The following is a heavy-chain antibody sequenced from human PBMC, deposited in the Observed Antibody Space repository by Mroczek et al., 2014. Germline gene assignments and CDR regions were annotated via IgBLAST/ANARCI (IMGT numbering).Heavy chain of an antibody. CDR1: GFTFSSYG. V-gene: IGHV3-33*01. CDR2: IWYDGSNK. Sequence: QVQLVQSGGGVVQPGRSLRLSCAASGFTFSSYGMHWVRQAPGKGLEWVAVIWYDGSNKYYADSVKGRFTISRGNSKNTLYLQMNSLRAEDTAVYYCARDKVVVVPAAIEGGGWFDPWGQGTLVTVSS. CDR3: ARDKVVVVPAAIEGGGWFDP. D-gene: IGHD2-2*02. J-gene: IGHJ5*02.